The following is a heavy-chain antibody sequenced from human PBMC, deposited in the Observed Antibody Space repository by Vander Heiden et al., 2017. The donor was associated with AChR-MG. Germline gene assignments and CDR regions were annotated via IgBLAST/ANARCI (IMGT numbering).Heavy chain of an antibody. Sequence: EGQLLESGGGLVQPGGSLRLSCAACGLPFSSYAMSWVRQAPGKGLEWVSGISGSGGSTYYADSVKGRFTISRDNSKNTLYLQMNSLRAEDTAVYYCAKRPTYTSGWFDYWGQGTLVTVSS. V-gene: IGHV3-23*01. D-gene: IGHD6-19*01. J-gene: IGHJ4*02. CDR3: AKRPTYTSGWFDY. CDR1: GLPFSSYA. CDR2: ISGSGGST.